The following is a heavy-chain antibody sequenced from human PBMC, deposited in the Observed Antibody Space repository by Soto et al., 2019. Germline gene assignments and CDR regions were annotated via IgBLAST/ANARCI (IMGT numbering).Heavy chain of an antibody. CDR2: INPSGGST. CDR3: ARDLRGSSGNYGPAY. Sequence: ASVKVSCKASGYTFTSYYMHWVRQAPGQGLEWMVIINPSGGSTSYAQKFQGRFTISRDNAKNSLYLQMNSLRAEDTAVYYCARDLRGSSGNYGPAYWGQGTLVTVSS. V-gene: IGHV1-46*01. D-gene: IGHD1-26*01. CDR1: GYTFTSYY. J-gene: IGHJ4*02.